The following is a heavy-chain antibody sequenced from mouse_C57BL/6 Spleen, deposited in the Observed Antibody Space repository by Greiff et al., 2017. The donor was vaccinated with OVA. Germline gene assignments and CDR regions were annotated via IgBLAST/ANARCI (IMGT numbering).Heavy chain of an antibody. CDR3: ARSDPRYYGSSYQFAY. V-gene: IGHV1-18*01. CDR2: INPNNGGT. J-gene: IGHJ3*01. CDR1: GYTFTDYN. D-gene: IGHD1-1*01. Sequence: VQLQQSGPELVKPGASVKIPCKASGYTFTDYNMDWVKQSHGKSLEWIGGINPNNGGTIYNQKFKGKATLTVDKSSSTAYMELRSLTSEDTAVYYSARSDPRYYGSSYQFAYWGQGTLVTVSA.